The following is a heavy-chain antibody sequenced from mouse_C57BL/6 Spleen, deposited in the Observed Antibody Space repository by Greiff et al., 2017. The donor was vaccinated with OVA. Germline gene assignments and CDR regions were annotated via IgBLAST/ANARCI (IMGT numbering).Heavy chain of an antibody. D-gene: IGHD1-1*01. CDR3: AREALDYGSSLYFDY. CDR1: GYTFTSYW. Sequence: QVQLKQPGAELVRPGSSVKLSCKASGYTFTSYWMHWVKQRPIQGLEWIGNIDPSDSETHYNQKFKDKATLTVDKSSSTAYMQLSSLTSEDSAVYYCAREALDYGSSLYFDYWGQGTTLTVSS. J-gene: IGHJ2*01. CDR2: IDPSDSET. V-gene: IGHV1-52*01.